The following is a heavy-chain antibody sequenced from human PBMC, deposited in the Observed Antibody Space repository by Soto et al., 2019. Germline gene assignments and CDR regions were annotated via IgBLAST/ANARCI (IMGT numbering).Heavy chain of an antibody. V-gene: IGHV5-51*01. D-gene: IGHD6-13*01. J-gene: IGHJ4*02. CDR1: GYTFSNFW. CDR3: ARSPRSSPYFDY. CDR2: IYPGDHET. Sequence: GASLKISCQSSGYTFSNFWIGWVRQLPGKGLEWMGFIYPGDHETRYSPSFHGKVTISADRSINTAYLQWNSLEASDTAFYFCARSPRSSPYFDYWGQGALVTVSS.